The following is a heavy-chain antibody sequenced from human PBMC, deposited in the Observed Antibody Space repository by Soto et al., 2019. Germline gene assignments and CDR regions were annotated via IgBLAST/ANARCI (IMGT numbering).Heavy chain of an antibody. J-gene: IGHJ4*02. CDR3: AKKVNSGSGSQFFDY. CDR2: FRSGGDDDTT. Sequence: GGSLRLSCAASGFTFSSYSMSGVRRAPGKGLEWVSGFRSGGDDDTTYYADSVRGRFTISRDNSKNTLFLQMNSLRAEDTVIYYCAKKVNSGSGSQFFDYWGQGTLVTVSS. V-gene: IGHV3-23*01. CDR1: GFTFSSYS. D-gene: IGHD3-10*01.